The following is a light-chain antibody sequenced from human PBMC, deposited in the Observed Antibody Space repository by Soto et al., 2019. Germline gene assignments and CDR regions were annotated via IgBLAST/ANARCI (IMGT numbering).Light chain of an antibody. CDR1: SSDVGSYNL. J-gene: IGLJ1*01. Sequence: QSALTQPASVSGSPGQSITISCTGTSSDVGSYNLVSWYQQQPGKAPKLIIYEVTKRPSGVSNRFSGSKSGNTASLTISGLQAEDEADYYCSSYTSSSTYVFGTGTQLTVL. CDR2: EVT. CDR3: SSYTSSSTYV. V-gene: IGLV2-14*02.